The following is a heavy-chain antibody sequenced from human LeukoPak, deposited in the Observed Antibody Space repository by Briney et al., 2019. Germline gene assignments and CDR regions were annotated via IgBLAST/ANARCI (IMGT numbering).Heavy chain of an antibody. CDR1: GFTFSSYE. CDR2: ISSSGSTI. CDR3: AGTFMVRGDANDY. Sequence: GGSLRLSCAASGFTFSSYEMNWVRQAPGKGLEWVSYISSSGSTIYYADSVKGRFTISRDNAKNSLYLQMNSLRAEDTAVYYCAGTFMVRGDANDYWGQGTLVTVSS. V-gene: IGHV3-48*03. D-gene: IGHD3-10*01. J-gene: IGHJ4*02.